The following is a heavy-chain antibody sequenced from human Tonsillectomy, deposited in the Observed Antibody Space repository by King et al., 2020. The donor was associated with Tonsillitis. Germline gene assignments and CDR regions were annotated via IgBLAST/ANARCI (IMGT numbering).Heavy chain of an antibody. D-gene: IGHD3-22*01. V-gene: IGHV4-59*01. CDR2: IYYSGST. CDR1: GGSISSYY. J-gene: IGHJ5*02. Sequence: QLQESGPGLVKPSETLSLTCTVSGGSISSYYWSWIRQPPGKGLEWIGYIYYSGSTNYNPSLKIRVTISVDTSKNQFSLRLGSVTATDTAVYYCARDGNYYDSSGYYTGWFDPWGQGTLVTVSS. CDR3: ARDGNYYDSSGYYTGWFDP.